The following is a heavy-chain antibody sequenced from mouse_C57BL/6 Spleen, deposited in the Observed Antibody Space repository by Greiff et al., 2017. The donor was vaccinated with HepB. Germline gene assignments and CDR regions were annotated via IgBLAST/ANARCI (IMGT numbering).Heavy chain of an antibody. D-gene: IGHD2-10*01. CDR3: ARGRTYYGNHYAMDY. J-gene: IGHJ4*01. V-gene: IGHV1-50*01. Sequence: QVQLQQPGAELVKPGASVKLSCKASGYTFTSYWMQWVKQRPGQGLEWIGEIDPSDSYTNYNQKFKGKATLTVDTSSSTAYMQLSSLTSEDSAVYYCARGRTYYGNHYAMDYWGQGTSVTVSS. CDR1: GYTFTSYW. CDR2: IDPSDSYT.